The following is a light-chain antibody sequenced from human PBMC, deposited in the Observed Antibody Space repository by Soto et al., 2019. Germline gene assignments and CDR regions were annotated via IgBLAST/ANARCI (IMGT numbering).Light chain of an antibody. Sequence: QTVVTQERSLNVSPGGKVAPTCATSTGAVTSGYYPNWFQQKPGRAPRALIYSTNKKYSWTSARLSGYLLGGKAALTLSGVEPEDEDEYYCLPYDGGQLGVFGGGIKLNVL. CDR2: STN. CDR1: TGAVTSGYY. V-gene: IGLV7-43*01. CDR3: LPYDGGQLGV. J-gene: IGLJ2*01.